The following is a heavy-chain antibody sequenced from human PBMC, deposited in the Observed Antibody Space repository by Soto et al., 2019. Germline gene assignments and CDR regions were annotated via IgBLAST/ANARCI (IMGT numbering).Heavy chain of an antibody. CDR2: IHHSGST. CDR3: AKGVLS. V-gene: IGHV4-31*03. Sequence: QVQLQESGPGLVKASQTLSLTCNVSGGSISSGGYYWTWIRQHPGKGLEWIGNIHHSGSTFYNPSLKSRVSIAVDTSKNQFSLKLSSVTAADTAVYCSAKGVLSWGHGTLVTVSS. CDR1: GGSISSGGYY. J-gene: IGHJ5*01. D-gene: IGHD3-10*01.